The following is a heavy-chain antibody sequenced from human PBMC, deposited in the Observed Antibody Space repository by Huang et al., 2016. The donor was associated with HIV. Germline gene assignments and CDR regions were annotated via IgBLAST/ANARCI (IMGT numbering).Heavy chain of an antibody. CDR1: GGSFNNFG. CDR2: IIPRFGTR. Sequence: QVQLVQSGAEVRKPGSSVKVSCMASGGSFNNFGINWVRQVPGQGREWLGGIIPRFGTRNDAQRFQGRVTITADETTGVVYMELSSLRSDDTAVYFCAKRGGAWGSPYAFDLWGPGTMVTVSS. J-gene: IGHJ3*01. CDR3: AKRGGAWGSPYAFDL. V-gene: IGHV1-69*13. D-gene: IGHD3-16*01.